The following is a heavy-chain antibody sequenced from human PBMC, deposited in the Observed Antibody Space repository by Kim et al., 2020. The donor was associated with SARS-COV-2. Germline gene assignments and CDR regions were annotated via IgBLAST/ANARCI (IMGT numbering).Heavy chain of an antibody. CDR3: ATACVFREGELTGFDP. J-gene: IGHJ5*02. Sequence: HKFQGRVTMTEDTSTDTAYMNLSSLRSEDTAVYYCATACVFREGELTGFDPWGQGTLVTVSS. D-gene: IGHD1-7*01. V-gene: IGHV1-24*01.